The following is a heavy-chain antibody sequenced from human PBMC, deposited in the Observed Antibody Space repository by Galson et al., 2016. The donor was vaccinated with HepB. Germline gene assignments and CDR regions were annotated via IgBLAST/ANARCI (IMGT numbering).Heavy chain of an antibody. D-gene: IGHD3-3*01. J-gene: IGHJ6*02. CDR1: GFTFDDYA. CDR2: ISWNGGSI. CDR3: AKNDFWSGYPPYFYYGMDV. Sequence: SLRLSCAASGFTFDDYAMLWVRQAPGKGLEWVSGISWNGGSIGYADSVKGRFTISRDNAKNSLYLQMNSLRVEDTALYYCAKNDFWSGYPPYFYYGMDVWGQGTPVTVSS. V-gene: IGHV3-9*01.